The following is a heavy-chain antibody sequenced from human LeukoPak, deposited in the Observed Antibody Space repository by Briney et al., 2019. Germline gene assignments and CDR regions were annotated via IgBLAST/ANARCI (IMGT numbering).Heavy chain of an antibody. CDR1: GYTFTSYA. J-gene: IGHJ4*02. V-gene: IGHV1-3*01. CDR2: INAGNGNT. CDR3: ARVRYPYSSSYIPWDY. Sequence: GASVKVSCKTSGYTFTSYAMHWVRQAPGQRLEWMGWINAGNGNTKYSQKFQGRVTITRDTSASTAYMELSSLRSEDTAVYYCARVRYPYSSSYIPWDYWGQGTLVTVSS. D-gene: IGHD6-13*01.